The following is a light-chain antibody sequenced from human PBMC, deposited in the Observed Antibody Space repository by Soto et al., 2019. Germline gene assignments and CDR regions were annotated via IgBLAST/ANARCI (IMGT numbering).Light chain of an antibody. CDR1: QSVSSSY. CDR2: DAS. J-gene: IGKJ1*01. Sequence: EIVLTQSPGTLSLSPAERATLSCRAIQSVSSSYLAWYQQKPGQPPRLLIFDASNRATGIPDRFSGSGSGTEFTLTISSLKPEDFAVYYCQHSGRSPPSWTFGQGTKVEIK. V-gene: IGKV3-20*01. CDR3: QHSGRSPPSWT.